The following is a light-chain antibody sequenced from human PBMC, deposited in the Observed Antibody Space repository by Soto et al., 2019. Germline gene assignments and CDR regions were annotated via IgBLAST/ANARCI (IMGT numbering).Light chain of an antibody. CDR1: QSVSAN. CDR2: GAS. V-gene: IGKV3-15*01. CDR3: QQYNNWPPYT. J-gene: IGKJ2*01. Sequence: EIVMTQSPATLSVSPGERATLSCRASQSVSANLAWYQQKRGQAPRLLIYGASTRATGIPARFSGSGSGKEFTLTISSLQSEDFEVYYCQQYNNWPPYTFGQGTKLEIK.